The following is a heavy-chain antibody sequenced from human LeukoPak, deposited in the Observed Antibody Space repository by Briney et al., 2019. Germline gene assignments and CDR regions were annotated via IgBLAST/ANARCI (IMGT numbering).Heavy chain of an antibody. Sequence: SETLSLTCAVSGGSFSGYYWSWIRQPPGKGLEWIGEINHSGSTNYNPSLKRRVTISVDTSKNQFSLKLSSVTAADTAVYYCARGEVVVAASFDYWGQGTLVTVSS. D-gene: IGHD2-15*01. J-gene: IGHJ4*02. CDR3: ARGEVVVAASFDY. V-gene: IGHV4-34*01. CDR1: GGSFSGYY. CDR2: INHSGST.